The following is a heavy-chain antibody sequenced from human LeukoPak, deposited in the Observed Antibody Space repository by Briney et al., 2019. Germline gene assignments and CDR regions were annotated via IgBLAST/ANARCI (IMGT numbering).Heavy chain of an antibody. Sequence: PGGSLRLSCAASGFTFGNDAMSWVRQAPGKGLEWVSGVDSTGTHTYHADSVKGRFTISRDNSKNTLYLHMTSLRGEDTAVYFCAKSKDGYTRPFDYWGQGTLVSVSS. D-gene: IGHD5-24*01. V-gene: IGHV3-23*05. J-gene: IGHJ4*02. CDR3: AKSKDGYTRPFDY. CDR2: VDSTGTHT. CDR1: GFTFGNDA.